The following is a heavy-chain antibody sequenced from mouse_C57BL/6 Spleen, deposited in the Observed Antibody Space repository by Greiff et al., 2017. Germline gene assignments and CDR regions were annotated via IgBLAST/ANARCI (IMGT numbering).Heavy chain of an antibody. CDR3: ARYDSSWAYAMDY. CDR2: LDPSDSYT. CDR1: GYTFTSYW. V-gene: IGHV1-69*01. D-gene: IGHD3-2*02. J-gene: IGHJ4*01. Sequence: QVQLQQPGAELVMPGASVKLSCKASGYTFTSYWMHWVKPRPGQGLEWIGELDPSDSYTNYNQKFKVKSTLTVNKSSSSAYMQLRSLTSEDSAVYGCARYDSSWAYAMDYWGQGTSVTFSS.